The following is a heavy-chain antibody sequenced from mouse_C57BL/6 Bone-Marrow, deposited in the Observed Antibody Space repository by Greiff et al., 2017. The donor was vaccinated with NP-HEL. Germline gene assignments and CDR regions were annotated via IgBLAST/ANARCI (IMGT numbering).Heavy chain of an antibody. J-gene: IGHJ4*01. Sequence: EVKLMESGGGLVQPGGSLSLSCAASGFTFTDYYMSWVRQPPGKALEWLGFIRNKANGYTPEYSASVQGRFTISRDNSQSILYLQMNALRAEDSATYYCARYYDGYYEAMDYWGQGTSVTVSS. D-gene: IGHD2-3*01. CDR2: IRNKANGYTP. CDR1: GFTFTDYY. V-gene: IGHV7-3*01. CDR3: ARYYDGYYEAMDY.